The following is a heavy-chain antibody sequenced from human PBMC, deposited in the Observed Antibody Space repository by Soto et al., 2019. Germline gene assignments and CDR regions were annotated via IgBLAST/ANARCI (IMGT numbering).Heavy chain of an antibody. Sequence: EVQLLESGGGLVQPGGSLRLSCAASGFTFSSYAMSWVRQAPGKGLEWVSAISGSGGGTYYADSVKGRFTISRDNSKNTLYLQMNSLRAEETAVYYCAKYYGDYGRYYYYYGMDVWGQGTTVTVSS. J-gene: IGHJ6*02. D-gene: IGHD4-17*01. CDR1: GFTFSSYA. CDR2: ISGSGGGT. CDR3: AKYYGDYGRYYYYYGMDV. V-gene: IGHV3-23*01.